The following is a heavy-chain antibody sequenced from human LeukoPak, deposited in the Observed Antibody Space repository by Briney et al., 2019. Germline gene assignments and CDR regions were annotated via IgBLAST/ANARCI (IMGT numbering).Heavy chain of an antibody. D-gene: IGHD3-22*01. V-gene: IGHV3-74*01. CDR2: IKSDGST. CDR3: ARAPSEIGGYYPEYFRH. J-gene: IGHJ1*01. CDR1: GFTFSSYW. Sequence: GGSLRPSCAASGFTFSSYWMHWVRQIPGKGLVWVSRIKSDGSTNYADSVKGRFTISRDNAKNTLSLQMNSLRAEDTGVYYCARAPSEIGGYYPEYFRHWGQGTLATVSS.